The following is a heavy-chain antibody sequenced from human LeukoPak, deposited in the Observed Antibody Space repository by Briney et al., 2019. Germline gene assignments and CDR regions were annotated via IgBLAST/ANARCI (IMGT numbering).Heavy chain of an antibody. CDR1: GFTFSSSW. CDR3: ASLDY. Sequence: GGSLRLSCAASGFTFSSSWMNWVRQAPGKGLEWVANIKQDGSEKYYVDSVKGRFTISRDNAKNPLYLQMNTLRAEDTAVYYCASLDYWGQGTVVSVSS. V-gene: IGHV3-7*01. CDR2: IKQDGSEK. J-gene: IGHJ4*02.